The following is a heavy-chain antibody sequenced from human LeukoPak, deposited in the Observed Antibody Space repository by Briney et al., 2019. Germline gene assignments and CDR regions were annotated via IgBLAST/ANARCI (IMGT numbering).Heavy chain of an antibody. CDR3: ARGDGYSSSWYSDY. V-gene: IGHV3-11*05. CDR1: GFTFSDYY. Sequence: GGSLRLSRAASGFTFSDYYMSWIRQAPGKGLEWVSDISSTSIYTNYADSVKGRFTISRDNAKNSLYLQMNSLRAEDTAVYYCARGDGYSSSWYSDYWGQGTLVTVSS. J-gene: IGHJ4*02. CDR2: ISSTSIYT. D-gene: IGHD6-13*01.